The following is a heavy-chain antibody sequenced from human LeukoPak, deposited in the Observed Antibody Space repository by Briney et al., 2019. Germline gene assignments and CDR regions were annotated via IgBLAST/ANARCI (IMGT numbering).Heavy chain of an antibody. Sequence: PSETLSLTCSVSGGSITDTNYYWAWIRQPPGKGLEWIANIYYTGTTYYNPSLKSRVTISVDTSNNQFSLKLSSVTAADTAVYYCAKDVSRSSWTWRWGQGTVVTVPS. V-gene: IGHV4-39*01. CDR2: IYYTGTT. CDR3: AKDVSRSSWTWR. D-gene: IGHD2-2*01. J-gene: IGHJ3*01. CDR1: GGSITDTNYY.